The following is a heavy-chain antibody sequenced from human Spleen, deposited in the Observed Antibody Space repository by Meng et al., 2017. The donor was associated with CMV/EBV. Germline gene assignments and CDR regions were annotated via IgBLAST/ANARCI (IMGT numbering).Heavy chain of an antibody. CDR2: IYHTGRT. V-gene: IGHV4-4*01. CDR3: ARVGDWDSYLDF. J-gene: IGHJ4*02. D-gene: IGHD3-16*02. Sequence: GASLTGSIRWGWDRQGPGVGLGGIGEIYHTGRTNYNPSLGSRLTISVDKSKNAFSLTVTSLTAADTAVYFCARVGDWDSYLDFWGQGALVTVSS. CDR1: GASLTGSIR.